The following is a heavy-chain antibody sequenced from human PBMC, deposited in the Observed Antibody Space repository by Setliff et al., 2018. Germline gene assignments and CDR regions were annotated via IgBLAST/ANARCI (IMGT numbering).Heavy chain of an antibody. J-gene: IGHJ6*03. CDR3: ASNALPHYDYSNYEGLYDYYYYMDV. V-gene: IGHV1-2*04. Sequence: GASVKVSCKASGYTFTGYYMHWVRQAPGQGLEWMGWINPNSGGTNYAQKFQGWVTMTRDTSISTAYMELSRLRSDDTAVYYCASNALPHYDYSNYEGLYDYYYYMDVWGKGTTVTVSS. D-gene: IGHD4-4*01. CDR1: GYTFTGYY. CDR2: INPNSGGT.